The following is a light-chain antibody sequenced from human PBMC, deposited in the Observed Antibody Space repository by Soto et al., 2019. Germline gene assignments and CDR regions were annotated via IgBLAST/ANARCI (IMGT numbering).Light chain of an antibody. CDR1: QSVSSN. Sequence: EGMTRQSPSTVSVTPEERATLPCRASQSVSSNLAWYQQKPGQAPRLLIYGASTRATGIPARFSGSGSGTEFTLTISSLQSEDFAVYYCQQYNNWPWTFGQGTMVDIK. J-gene: IGKJ1*01. V-gene: IGKV3-15*01. CDR3: QQYNNWPWT. CDR2: GAS.